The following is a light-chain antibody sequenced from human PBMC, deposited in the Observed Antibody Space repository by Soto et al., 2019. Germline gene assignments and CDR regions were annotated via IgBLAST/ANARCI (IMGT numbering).Light chain of an antibody. V-gene: IGKV1-5*01. Sequence: DIQMTQSPSTLSASVGDRVTITCRARQSISRRVAWYQQKPGKAPMLLFDEATTVDSGVPTRCSGRGSGTEITLTINNLHPDDSASYYCQQDNSHWTFGQGTKVDIK. CDR3: QQDNSHWT. CDR2: EAT. J-gene: IGKJ1*01. CDR1: QSISRR.